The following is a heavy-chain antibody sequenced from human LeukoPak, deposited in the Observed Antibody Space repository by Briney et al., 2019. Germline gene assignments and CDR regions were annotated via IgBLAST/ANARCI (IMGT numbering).Heavy chain of an antibody. V-gene: IGHV4-59*12. J-gene: IGHJ3*02. CDR3: AREASDAFDI. CDR1: GGSISSYY. CDR2: IYYSGST. Sequence: PSETLSLTCTVSGGSISSYYWNWIRQPPGKGLEWIGYIYYSGSTNYNPSLKSRVTISVDTSKNQFSLKLSSVTAADTAVYYCAREASDAFDIWGQGTMVTVSS.